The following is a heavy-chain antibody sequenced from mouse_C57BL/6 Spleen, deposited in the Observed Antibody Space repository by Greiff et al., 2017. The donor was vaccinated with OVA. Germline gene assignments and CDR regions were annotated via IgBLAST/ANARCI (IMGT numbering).Heavy chain of an antibody. D-gene: IGHD3-2*02. CDR1: GYAFTNYL. Sequence: VQLQQSGAELVRPGTSVKVSCKASGYAFTNYLIEWVKQRPGQGLEWIGVINPGSGGTNYNEKFKGKATLTADKSSSTAYMQLSILTSEDSAVYFCARSGGDWFAYWGQGTLVTVSA. V-gene: IGHV1-54*01. CDR3: ARSGGDWFAY. CDR2: INPGSGGT. J-gene: IGHJ3*01.